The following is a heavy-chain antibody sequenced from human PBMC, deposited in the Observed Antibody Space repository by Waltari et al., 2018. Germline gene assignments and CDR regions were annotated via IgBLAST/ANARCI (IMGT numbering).Heavy chain of an antibody. D-gene: IGHD5-12*01. CDR2: IYWDDDK. J-gene: IGHJ3*02. Sequence: QITLKESGPTLVKPTQTLTLTCTFSGFSLSTSGVGVGWIRQPPGKALEWLALIYWDDDKRYSPSLKSRLTITKDTSKNQVVLTMTNMDPVDTATYYCAHTGTSGYPSVDAFDIWGQGTMVTVSS. V-gene: IGHV2-5*02. CDR3: AHTGTSGYPSVDAFDI. CDR1: GFSLSTSGVG.